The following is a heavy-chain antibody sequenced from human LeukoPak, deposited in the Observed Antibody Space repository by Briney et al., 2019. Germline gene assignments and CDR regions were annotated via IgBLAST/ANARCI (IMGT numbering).Heavy chain of an antibody. CDR2: IYYSGST. D-gene: IGHD1-26*01. CDR3: ASHSSGSYCEFDY. Sequence: PSETLSLTCTVSGGSISSYYWSWIRQPPGKGLEWIGYIYYSGSTNYNPSLKSRVTVSVDTSKNQFSLKLSSVTAADTAVYYCASHSSGSYCEFDYWGQGTLVTVS. CDR1: GGSISSYY. V-gene: IGHV4-59*01. J-gene: IGHJ4*02.